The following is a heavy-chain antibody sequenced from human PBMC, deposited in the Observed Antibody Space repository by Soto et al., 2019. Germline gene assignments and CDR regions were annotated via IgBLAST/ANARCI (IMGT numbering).Heavy chain of an antibody. J-gene: IGHJ5*02. CDR2: IIPIFGTA. Sequence: GASVKVSCKASGGTFSSYAISWVRQAPGQGLEWMGGIIPIFGTANYAQKFQGRVTITADESTSTAYMELSSLRSEDTAVYYCASNANNWFDPWGQGTLVTVSS. CDR3: ASNANNWFDP. V-gene: IGHV1-69*13. CDR1: GGTFSSYA.